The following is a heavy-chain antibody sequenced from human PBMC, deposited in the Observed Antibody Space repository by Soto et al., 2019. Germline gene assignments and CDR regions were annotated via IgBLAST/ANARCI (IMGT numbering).Heavy chain of an antibody. CDR2: INPNSGST. Sequence: GASVKVSCKASGYTFTGCSMHWVRQAPGQGLEWMGWINPNSGSTNYAQKFQGRVTMTRDTSISPAYMELSRLRSDDTAVYYCARMGRGYSYGSGYYYYGMDVWGQGTTVTVSS. CDR1: GYTFTGCS. D-gene: IGHD5-18*01. J-gene: IGHJ6*02. V-gene: IGHV1-2*02. CDR3: ARMGRGYSYGSGYYYYGMDV.